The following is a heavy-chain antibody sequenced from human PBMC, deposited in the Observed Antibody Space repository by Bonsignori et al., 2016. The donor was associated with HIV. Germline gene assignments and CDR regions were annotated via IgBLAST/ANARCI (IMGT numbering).Heavy chain of an antibody. CDR3: ARDSYCSGECLVPPFDY. CDR1: GDSISSSTYY. Sequence: QLQLQELGPGLVKPSETLSLTCTVSGDSISSSTYYWGWIRQPPGKGLEWIGSIYYSGTIQYNPSLKSRVTISVDTSKNQFSLKLSSVTAADTAVYYCARDSYCSGECLVPPFDYWGRGTLVTVSS. CDR2: IYYSGTI. D-gene: IGHD2-15*01. J-gene: IGHJ4*02. V-gene: IGHV4-39*07.